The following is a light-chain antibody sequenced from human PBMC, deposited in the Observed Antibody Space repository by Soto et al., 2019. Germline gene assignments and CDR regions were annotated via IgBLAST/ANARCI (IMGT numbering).Light chain of an antibody. J-gene: IGKJ3*01. CDR1: QGIANF. V-gene: IGKV1-9*01. CDR2: AAS. Sequence: IQLTQSPSSLSASVGDRVTISCRASQGIANFLAWYQQQPGKAPKLLIYAASTLQSGVPSRFSGSGSGTDFTLTISSLQPEDFATYYCQQLNSFPIPSGPGTKVDIK. CDR3: QQLNSFPIP.